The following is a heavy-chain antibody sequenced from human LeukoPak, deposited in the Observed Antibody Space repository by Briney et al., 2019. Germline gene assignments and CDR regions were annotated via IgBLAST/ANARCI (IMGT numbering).Heavy chain of an antibody. J-gene: IGHJ4*02. Sequence: GGSLRLSCEASGFTFKNAWMIWVRQAPGKGLEWVSLIYSGDSTYYADSVKGRFTISRDNSKNTLYLQMNSLRAEDTAVYYCARFYYDSSGYYYGFDYWGQGTLVTVSS. V-gene: IGHV3-53*01. CDR2: IYSGDST. D-gene: IGHD3-22*01. CDR3: ARFYYDSSGYYYGFDY. CDR1: GFTFKNAW.